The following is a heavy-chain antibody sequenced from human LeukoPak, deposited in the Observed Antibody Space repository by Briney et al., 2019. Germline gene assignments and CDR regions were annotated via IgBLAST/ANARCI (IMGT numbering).Heavy chain of an antibody. CDR1: GYTFTSYG. D-gene: IGHD1-14*01. V-gene: IGHV1-18*01. CDR2: ISAYNGNT. J-gene: IGHJ3*02. CDR3: AGSIRSDAFDI. Sequence: ASVNVSCTASGYTFTSYGISWVRQAPGQGLEWMGWISAYNGNTNYAQKLQGRVTMTTDTSTSTAYMELRSLRSDDTAVYYCAGSIRSDAFDIWGQGTMVTVSS.